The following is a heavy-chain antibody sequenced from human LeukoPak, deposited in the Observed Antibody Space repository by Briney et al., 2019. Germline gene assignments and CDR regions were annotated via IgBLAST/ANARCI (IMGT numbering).Heavy chain of an antibody. CDR3: AREGMGYGSSWTNDAFDI. CDR2: IYTSGST. D-gene: IGHD6-13*01. J-gene: IGHJ3*02. Sequence: PSQTLSLTCTVSGGSISSGSYYWSWIRQPAGKGLEWIGRIYTSGSTNYNPSLKSRVTISVDTPKNQFSLKLSSVTAADTAVYYCAREGMGYGSSWTNDAFDIWGQGTMVTVSS. CDR1: GGSISSGSYY. V-gene: IGHV4-61*02.